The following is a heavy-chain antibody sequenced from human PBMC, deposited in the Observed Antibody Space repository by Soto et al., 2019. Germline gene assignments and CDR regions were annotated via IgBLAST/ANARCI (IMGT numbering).Heavy chain of an antibody. D-gene: IGHD1-20*01. CDR2: IIPILGIA. CDR3: ASCPYNWNDGGWFDP. Sequence: QVQLVQSGAEVKKPGSSVKVSCKASGGTFSSYTISWVRQAPGQGLEWMGRIIPILGIANYAQKFQGRVTITADKSTSTAYMELSSLRSEDTAVYYCASCPYNWNDGGWFDPWGQGTLVTVSS. CDR1: GGTFSSYT. J-gene: IGHJ5*02. V-gene: IGHV1-69*02.